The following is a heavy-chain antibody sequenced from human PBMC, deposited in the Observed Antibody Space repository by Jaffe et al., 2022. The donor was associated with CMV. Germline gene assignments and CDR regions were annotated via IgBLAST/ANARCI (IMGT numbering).Heavy chain of an antibody. D-gene: IGHD1-7*01. CDR1: GFTFSSYG. J-gene: IGHJ6*02. V-gene: IGHV3-30*18. CDR2: ISYDGSNK. CDR3: AKGGRWNYEYYYYGMDV. Sequence: QVQLVESGGGVVQPGRSLRLSCAASGFTFSSYGMHWVRQAPGKGLEWVAVISYDGSNKYYADSVKGRFTISRDNSKNTLYLQMNSLRAEDTAVYYCAKGGRWNYEYYYYGMDVWGQGTTVTVSS.